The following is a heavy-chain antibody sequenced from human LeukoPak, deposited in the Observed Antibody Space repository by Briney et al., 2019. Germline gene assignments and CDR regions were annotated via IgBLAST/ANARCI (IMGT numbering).Heavy chain of an antibody. CDR1: GFTFSSYG. Sequence: GGSLRLSCAASGFTFSSYGMHWVRQAPGKGLEWVSFVDYDGSNKYYADSVKGRFTISRDNGKNSMYLQMHSLRAEDTAVYYCARDVGTWGQGTLVTVSS. J-gene: IGHJ5*02. CDR3: ARDVGT. V-gene: IGHV3-30*02. D-gene: IGHD7-27*01. CDR2: VDYDGSNK.